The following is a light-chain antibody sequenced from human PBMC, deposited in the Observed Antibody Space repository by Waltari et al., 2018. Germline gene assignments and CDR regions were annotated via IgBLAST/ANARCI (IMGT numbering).Light chain of an antibody. CDR3: QQYYSTPT. J-gene: IGKJ2*01. Sequence: DIVMTQSPASLAVSLGEGATINCKSSQSVLYSSNNKNYLAWYQQKPGQTPKRHIYWASTRESGVPDRFSGSGSGTDFTLTISSLQAEDVAVYYCQQYYSTPTFGQGTKLEIK. CDR2: WAS. CDR1: QSVLYSSNNKNY. V-gene: IGKV4-1*01.